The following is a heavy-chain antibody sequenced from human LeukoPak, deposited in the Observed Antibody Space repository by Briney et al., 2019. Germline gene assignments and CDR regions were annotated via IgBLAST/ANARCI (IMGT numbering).Heavy chain of an antibody. V-gene: IGHV3-21*01. J-gene: IGHJ4*02. CDR2: ISSSSSYI. D-gene: IGHD1-26*01. Sequence: GGSLRLSCAASGFTFSSYSMNWVRQAPGKGLEWVSSISSSSSYIYYADSVKGRFTISRDNAKNSLYLQMNSLRAEDTAVYYCASWGSGSFYEYWGQGTLVTVSS. CDR1: GFTFSSYS. CDR3: ASWGSGSFYEY.